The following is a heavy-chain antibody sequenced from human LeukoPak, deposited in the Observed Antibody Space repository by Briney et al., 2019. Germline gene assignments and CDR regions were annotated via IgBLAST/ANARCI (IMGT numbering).Heavy chain of an antibody. CDR3: AKAIPLE. CDR1: GFTFSNYW. J-gene: IGHJ4*02. CDR2: IKFDGSEK. Sequence: PGGSLRLSCAASGFTFSNYWMTWVRQAPGKGLEWVASIKFDGSEKYYVDSVKGRFTISRDNAKKSLFLQMNSLRADDTAVYYCAKAIPLEWGQGTLVIVSS. V-gene: IGHV3-7*01.